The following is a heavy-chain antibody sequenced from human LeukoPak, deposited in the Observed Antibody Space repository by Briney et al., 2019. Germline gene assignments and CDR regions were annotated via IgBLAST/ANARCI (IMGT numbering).Heavy chain of an antibody. CDR1: GFTFSNYW. CDR3: AKVGSSGLEGYYYGMDV. D-gene: IGHD3-22*01. J-gene: IGHJ6*02. V-gene: IGHV3-74*01. Sequence: GGSLRLSCATSGFTFSNYWMHWVRQAPGKGLVGVSHINSDGSSTRYADSVKGRFTISGDNAKNTVHLQMNSLRAEDTAVYYCAKVGSSGLEGYYYGMDVWGQGTTVTVSS. CDR2: INSDGSST.